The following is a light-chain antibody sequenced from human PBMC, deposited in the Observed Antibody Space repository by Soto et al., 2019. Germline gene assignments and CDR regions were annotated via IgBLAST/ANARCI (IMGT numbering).Light chain of an antibody. CDR2: AAS. V-gene: IGKV1-39*01. J-gene: IGKJ1*01. CDR1: QSISSY. Sequence: DIQMTQSPSSLSASVGDRVTITCRASQSISSYLNWYQQKPGKAPKLLIYAASSLQSGVPSRFSGSGSGADFTLTISRLQPEDFATYYCQQSYSTPWTLGQGTKVEIK. CDR3: QQSYSTPWT.